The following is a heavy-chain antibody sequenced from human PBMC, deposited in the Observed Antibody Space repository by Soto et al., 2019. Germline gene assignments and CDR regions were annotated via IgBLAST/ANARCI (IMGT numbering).Heavy chain of an antibody. Sequence: SVQVSCKASGGTFSSYAISWVRQAPGQGLEWMGGIIPIFGTANYAQKFQGRVTITADESTSTAYMELSSLRSEDTAVYYCARVPTVTTVGYYYYYGMDVWGQGTTVTVSS. J-gene: IGHJ6*02. V-gene: IGHV1-69*13. CDR1: GGTFSSYA. CDR3: ARVPTVTTVGYYYYYGMDV. D-gene: IGHD4-17*01. CDR2: IIPIFGTA.